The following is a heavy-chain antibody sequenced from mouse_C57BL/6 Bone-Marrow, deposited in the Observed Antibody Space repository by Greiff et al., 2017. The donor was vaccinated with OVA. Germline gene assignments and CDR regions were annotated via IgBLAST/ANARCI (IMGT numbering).Heavy chain of an antibody. D-gene: IGHD4-1*01. Sequence: EVKLMESGGGLVQPKGSLKLSCAASGFSFNTYAMNWVRQAPGKGLEWVARIRSKSNNYATYYADSVKDRFTISRDDSESMLYLQMNNLKTEDTAMYYCVRLGRLYYLDYWGQGTTLTVSS. CDR2: IRSKSNNYAT. CDR1: GFSFNTYA. J-gene: IGHJ2*01. CDR3: VRLGRLYYLDY. V-gene: IGHV10-1*01.